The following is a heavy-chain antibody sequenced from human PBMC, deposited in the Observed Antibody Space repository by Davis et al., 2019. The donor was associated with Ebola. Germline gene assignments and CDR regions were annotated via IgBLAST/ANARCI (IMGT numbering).Heavy chain of an antibody. CDR3: ASLRRTITGMDDGFDI. CDR2: IYTGDSDT. Sequence: GESLKISCKGSGYSFTSYWIDWVRQMPGKGLEWMGLIYTGDSDTRYNPSFRGQITISADKSTKTAFLQWSSLKASDTAMYYCASLRRTITGMDDGFDIWGQGTLVTVSS. V-gene: IGHV5-51*01. J-gene: IGHJ3*02. CDR1: GYSFTSYW. D-gene: IGHD2-8*02.